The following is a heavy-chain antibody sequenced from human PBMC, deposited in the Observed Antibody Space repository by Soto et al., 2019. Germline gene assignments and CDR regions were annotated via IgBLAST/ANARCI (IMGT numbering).Heavy chain of an antibody. V-gene: IGHV3-15*07. Sequence: EVQLVESGGGLVKPGGSLRLSCAASGFTFSNAWMNWVRQAPGEGLEWVGRIKTKTDGGTTDYAAPVKGRFIISRDDSRNTLYLQMNSLKTEDTAVYYCTTVAVTWASGFDPWGQGTLVTVSS. CDR2: IKTKTDGGTT. D-gene: IGHD2-21*02. CDR3: TTVAVTWASGFDP. CDR1: GFTFSNAW. J-gene: IGHJ5*02.